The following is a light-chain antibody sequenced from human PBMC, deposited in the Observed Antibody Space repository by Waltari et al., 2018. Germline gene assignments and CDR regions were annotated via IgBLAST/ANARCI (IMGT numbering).Light chain of an antibody. Sequence: SSELTQDPAVSVALGQTVRITCQGDSLRGYYASWYQQKPGQAPVLVIYGKNNRPSGIPDRFSCSRSGNTASLTITGAQAEDEAEYYCYSRDSSGDHLRVFGAGTKVTVL. V-gene: IGLV3-19*01. CDR3: YSRDSSGDHLRV. J-gene: IGLJ1*01. CDR2: GKN. CDR1: SLRGYY.